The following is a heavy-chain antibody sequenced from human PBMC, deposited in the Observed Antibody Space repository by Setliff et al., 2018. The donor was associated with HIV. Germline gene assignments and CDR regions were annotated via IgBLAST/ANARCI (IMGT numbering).Heavy chain of an antibody. CDR2: IYTSGST. V-gene: IGHV4-4*09. D-gene: IGHD3-22*01. J-gene: IGHJ4*02. Sequence: SETLSLTCTVSGGSISSDYWSWIRQPPGKGLEWIGYIYTSGSTNYNPSLKSRVTISVDMSKNQFSRKLSSVTAAEAAVYYCARGLSFYDPGGFDYWGQGTLVTVSS. CDR1: GGSISSDY. CDR3: ARGLSFYDPGGFDY.